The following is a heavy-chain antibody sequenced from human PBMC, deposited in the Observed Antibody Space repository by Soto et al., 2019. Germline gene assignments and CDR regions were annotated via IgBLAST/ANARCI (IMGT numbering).Heavy chain of an antibody. D-gene: IGHD2-8*01. J-gene: IGHJ4*01. CDR1: GYPITSSY. CDR3: ARDHFPQEEMVLMTFAAYFD. CDR2: INPSGGST. Sequence: SSVQASSTAPGYPITSSYMDWVRHAPGQGLEWMGIINPSGGSTSYAQKFQGRVTMTRDTSTSTVYMGLSSLRSEETAGEVCARDHFPQEEMVLMTFAAYFD. V-gene: IGHV1-46*01.